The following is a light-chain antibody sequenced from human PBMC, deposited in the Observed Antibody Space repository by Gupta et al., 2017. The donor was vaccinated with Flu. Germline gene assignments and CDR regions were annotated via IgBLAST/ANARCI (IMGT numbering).Light chain of an antibody. J-gene: IGKJ1*01. CDR1: QKIGKN. V-gene: IGKV1-39*01. CDR2: AVS. CDR3: LQGAIAPQT. Sequence: SLPASVGDRVSITSLVSQKIGKNLNWYQQKPGRAPTLLIYAVSGVKSGVPSRFSGGGLGTEFTLNISRLQPEDFATYWCLQGAIAPQTFGQGTKV.